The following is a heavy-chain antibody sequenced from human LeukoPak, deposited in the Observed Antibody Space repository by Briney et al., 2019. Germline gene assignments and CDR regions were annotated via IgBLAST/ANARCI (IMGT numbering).Heavy chain of an antibody. CDR1: GLTFSSYA. CDR3: AKRLNCSSTSCYDLFDY. V-gene: IGHV3-23*01. CDR2: ISGSGGST. Sequence: GGSLRLSCAASGLTFSSYAMSWVRQAPGKGLEWVSAISGSGGSTYYADSVKGRFTISRDNSKNTLYLQMNSLRAEDTAVYYCAKRLNCSSTSCYDLFDYWGQGTLVTVSS. J-gene: IGHJ4*02. D-gene: IGHD2-2*01.